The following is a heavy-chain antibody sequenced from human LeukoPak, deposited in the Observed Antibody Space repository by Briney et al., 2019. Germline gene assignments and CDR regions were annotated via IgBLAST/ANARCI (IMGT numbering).Heavy chain of an antibody. CDR1: GGSISSSSYY. CDR3: ARVYYDILTGYSYDP. J-gene: IGHJ5*02. CDR2: IYCSGIT. V-gene: IGHV4-39*07. Sequence: SETPSLTCTVSGGSISSSSYYWGWIRQPPGKGLEWIGSIYCSGITYYNPSLKSRVTISVDRSKNQFSLKLSSVTAADTAVYYCARVYYDILTGYSYDPWGQGTLVTVSS. D-gene: IGHD3-9*01.